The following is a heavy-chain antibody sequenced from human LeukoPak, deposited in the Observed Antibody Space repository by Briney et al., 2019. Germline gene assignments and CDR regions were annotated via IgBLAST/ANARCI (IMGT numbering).Heavy chain of an antibody. V-gene: IGHV3-43*02. J-gene: IGHJ4*02. CDR2: ITGDGLTT. D-gene: IGHD6-13*01. CDR1: GFTFDDFA. Sequence: GGSLRLSCAASGFTFDDFAMHWVRQAPGKSLEWVSLITGDGLTTKYADSVKGRFTISRDSSKNSLYLQMNSLRSEDTALHYCARDDGSSWSLDCWGQGTLVTVSS. CDR3: ARDDGSSWSLDC.